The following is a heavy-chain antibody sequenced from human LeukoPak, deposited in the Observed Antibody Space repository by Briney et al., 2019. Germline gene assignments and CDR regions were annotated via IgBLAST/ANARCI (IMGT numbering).Heavy chain of an antibody. Sequence: SETLSLTCTVSGGSINSYYWSWIRQPPGKGLEWIGYIYYSGSTNYNPSLKSRVTISVDTSKNQFSLKLTYVTAADTAVYYCARTASTLDSFDYWGQGTLVTVSS. J-gene: IGHJ4*02. CDR2: IYYSGST. V-gene: IGHV4-59*01. CDR1: GGSINSYY. CDR3: ARTASTLDSFDY.